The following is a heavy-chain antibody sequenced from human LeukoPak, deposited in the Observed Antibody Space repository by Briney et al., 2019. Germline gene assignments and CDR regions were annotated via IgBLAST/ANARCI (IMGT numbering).Heavy chain of an antibody. CDR3: ASTRRAAVAGRFDS. CDR2: IYHSGNT. D-gene: IGHD6-19*01. CDR1: GASMSSNY. V-gene: IGHV4-4*09. Sequence: SETLSLTCNVSGASMSSNYWSWIRQPPGKGLEWIGYIYHSGNTNYSPSLESRVTMSVDESKNQFSLRVHFVSAADTAVYYCASTRRAAVAGRFDSWGQGTLVTVPS. J-gene: IGHJ4*02.